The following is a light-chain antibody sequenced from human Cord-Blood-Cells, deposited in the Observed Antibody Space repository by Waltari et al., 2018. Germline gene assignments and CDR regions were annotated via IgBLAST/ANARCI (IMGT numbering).Light chain of an antibody. CDR1: SSDVGGYNY. V-gene: IGLV2-14*01. Sequence: QSALTQPASVSGSPGPSITISCTGTSSDVGGYNYVSWYQQHPGKAPKLMIYEVSNRPSGVSNRFSGSKYGNTASLTISGLQAEDEADYYCSSYTSSSTLVFGTGTKVTVL. CDR3: SSYTSSSTLV. J-gene: IGLJ1*01. CDR2: EVS.